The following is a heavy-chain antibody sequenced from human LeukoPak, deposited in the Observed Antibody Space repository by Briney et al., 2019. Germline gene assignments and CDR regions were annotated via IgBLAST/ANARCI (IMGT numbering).Heavy chain of an antibody. D-gene: IGHD2-21*02. CDR1: GGSINSGSYY. V-gene: IGHV4-61*01. CDR3: ARVSYCGGDCYHPHYYYYYMDV. Sequence: SQTLSLTCTVSGGSINSGSYYWSWIRQPPGKGLEWIGYIYYSGSTNYNPSLKSRVTISVDTSKNQFSLKLSSVTAADTAVYYCARVSYCGGDCYHPHYYYYYMDVWGKGTTVTVSS. CDR2: IYYSGST. J-gene: IGHJ6*03.